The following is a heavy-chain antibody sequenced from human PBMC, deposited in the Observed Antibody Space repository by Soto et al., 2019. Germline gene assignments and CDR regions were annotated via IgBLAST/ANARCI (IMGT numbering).Heavy chain of an antibody. V-gene: IGHV3-30*03. D-gene: IGHD5-12*01. CDR1: GCIFTTHG. CDR3: ERSRDGYRFYFYYGRDG. Sequence: PGGSLRLSCAASGCIFTTHGMHWLRQTPGKGLEWMALILHDGSGAYYADSVKGLFTIPRDSSKNTLYLQMNSLTAEDTAVYYCERSRDGYRFYFYYGRDGLGQGTTVIV. CDR2: ILHDGSGA. J-gene: IGHJ6*02.